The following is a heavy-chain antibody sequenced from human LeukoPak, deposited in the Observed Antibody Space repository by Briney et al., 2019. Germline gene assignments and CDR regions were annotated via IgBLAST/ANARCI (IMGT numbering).Heavy chain of an antibody. D-gene: IGHD4-23*01. J-gene: IGHJ6*03. CDR1: GGSTSSYY. Sequence: SETLSLTCTVSGGSTSSYYWSWIRQPPGKGLEWVGYIYYSGSTNYNPSLKSRVTISVDTSKNQFSLKLSSVTAADTAVYYCARDRNGGNSGAYYYYYYMDVWGKGTTVTVSS. CDR3: ARDRNGGNSGAYYYYYYMDV. V-gene: IGHV4-59*01. CDR2: IYYSGST.